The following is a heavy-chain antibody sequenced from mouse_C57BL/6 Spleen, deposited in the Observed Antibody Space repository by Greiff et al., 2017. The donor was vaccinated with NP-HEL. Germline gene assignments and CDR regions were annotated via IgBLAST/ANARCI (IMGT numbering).Heavy chain of an antibody. Sequence: QVQLQQPGAELVKPGASVKLSCKASGYTFTSYWMQWVKQRPGQGLEWIGEIDPYDSYTNYNQKFKGKATLTVDTSASTAYMQLSSLTSEDSAVYYCASRLLLRPKLLWCCVYWGQGTTLTVSS. CDR2: IDPYDSYT. CDR3: ASRLLLRPKLLWCCVY. CDR1: GYTFTSYW. J-gene: IGHJ2*01. D-gene: IGHD1-1*01. V-gene: IGHV1-50*01.